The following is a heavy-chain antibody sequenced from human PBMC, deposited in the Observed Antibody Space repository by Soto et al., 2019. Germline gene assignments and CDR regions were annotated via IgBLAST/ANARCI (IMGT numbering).Heavy chain of an antibody. Sequence: PSETLSLTCAVSGSSIRNGGYSWSWIRQKPGKGLEWIGYIYQTGSTYYNPSLHSRLTIAVDRSKNQFSLKLGSVTAADMAVFYCARASRTRYSCYSSVLFYFDCWGQGTLVTVSS. CDR2: IYQTGST. CDR3: ARASRTRYSCYSSVLFYFDC. V-gene: IGHV4-30-2*01. D-gene: IGHD2-15*01. J-gene: IGHJ4*02. CDR1: GSSIRNGGYS.